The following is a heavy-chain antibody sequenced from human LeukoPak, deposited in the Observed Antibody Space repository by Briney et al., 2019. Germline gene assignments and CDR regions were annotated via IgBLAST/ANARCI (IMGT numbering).Heavy chain of an antibody. D-gene: IGHD1-26*01. CDR1: GFTFRDYA. CDR2: ISFGGGTK. J-gene: IGHJ4*02. CDR3: ARDPKQGAPDYFDH. V-gene: IGHV3-30*04. Sequence: PGGSLRLSCAASGFTFRDYAMHWVRQAPGKGLEWVAVISFGGGTKYYADSVKGRFTISRDNFDNTVSLEMNSLTAGDTATYYCARDPKQGAPDYFDHWGQGTLVTVSS.